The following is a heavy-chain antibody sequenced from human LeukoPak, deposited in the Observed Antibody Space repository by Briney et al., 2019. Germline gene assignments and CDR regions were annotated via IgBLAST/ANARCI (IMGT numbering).Heavy chain of an antibody. D-gene: IGHD3-10*01. CDR3: ARDDYYGSGSYRKYYYYVDV. V-gene: IGHV3-21*01. CDR1: GFSFMTYS. J-gene: IGHJ6*03. Sequence: GGSLRLSCGASGFSFMTYSMHWVRQAPGKGLEWVSSISSGSSFLYYADSVEGRFTISRDNAKNSLYLQMNSLRAEDTAVYYCARDDYYGSGSYRKYYYYVDVWGKGTTVTVSS. CDR2: ISSGSSFL.